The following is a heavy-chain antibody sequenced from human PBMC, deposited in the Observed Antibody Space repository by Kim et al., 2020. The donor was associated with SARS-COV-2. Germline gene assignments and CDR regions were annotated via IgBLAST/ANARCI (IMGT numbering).Heavy chain of an antibody. J-gene: IGHJ5*02. Sequence: VKGRFTISRDNSKNTLYLQMNSLRAEDTAVYYCAKPRFYGSGSYSNWFDPWGQGTLVTVSS. CDR3: AKPRFYGSGSYSNWFDP. V-gene: IGHV3-23*01. D-gene: IGHD3-10*01.